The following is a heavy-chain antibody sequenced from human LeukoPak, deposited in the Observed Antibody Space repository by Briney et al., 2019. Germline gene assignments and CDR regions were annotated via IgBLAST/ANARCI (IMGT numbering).Heavy chain of an antibody. CDR1: GFTFSSYG. V-gene: IGHV3-33*01. CDR2: IWYDGSNK. CDR3: ARVSSSSWYAVDY. Sequence: GGSLRLSCAASGFTFSSYGMHWVRQAPGKGLEWVAVIWYDGSNKYYADSVKGRFTISRDNSKNTLYLQMNSLRAEDTAVYYCARVSSSSWYAVDYWGQGTLVTVSS. D-gene: IGHD6-13*01. J-gene: IGHJ4*02.